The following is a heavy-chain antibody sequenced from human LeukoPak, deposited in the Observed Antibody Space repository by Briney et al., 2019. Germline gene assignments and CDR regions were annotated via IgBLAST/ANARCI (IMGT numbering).Heavy chain of an antibody. Sequence: GGSLRLSCAASGFTFGSYSMNWVRQAPGKGLEWVSSISSSSSYIYYADSVKGRFTISRDNAKNSLYLQMNSLRAEDTAVYYCARYYYGSGSPDYWGQGTLVTVSS. CDR1: GFTFGSYS. CDR2: ISSSSSYI. V-gene: IGHV3-21*01. CDR3: ARYYYGSGSPDY. D-gene: IGHD3-10*01. J-gene: IGHJ4*02.